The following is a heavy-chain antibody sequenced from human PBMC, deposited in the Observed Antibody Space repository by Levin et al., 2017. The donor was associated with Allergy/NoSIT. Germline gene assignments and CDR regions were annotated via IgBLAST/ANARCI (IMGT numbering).Heavy chain of an antibody. Sequence: SCAASGFTFSSYGMHWVRQAPGKGLEWVAVIWYDGSNKYYADSVKGRFTISRDNSKNTLYLQMNSLRAEDTAVYYCARGGITFGGVIVNPAFDIWGQGTMVTVSS. CDR2: IWYDGSNK. CDR1: GFTFSSYG. V-gene: IGHV3-33*01. J-gene: IGHJ3*02. D-gene: IGHD3-16*02. CDR3: ARGGITFGGVIVNPAFDI.